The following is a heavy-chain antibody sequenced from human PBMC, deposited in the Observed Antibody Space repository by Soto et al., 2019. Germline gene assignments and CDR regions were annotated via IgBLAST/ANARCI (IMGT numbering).Heavy chain of an antibody. CDR1: GFTFSSYG. CDR2: ISSDGSNK. CDR3: APWFGAFDY. Sequence: QVQLVESGGGVVQPGRSLRLSCAASGFTFSSYGMHWVRQAPGKGLEWVAVISSDGSNKYYADSVKGRFTISRDNSKNTLYLQMDSLRAEDPAVYYCAPWFGAFDYWGQGTLVTVSS. D-gene: IGHD3-10*01. V-gene: IGHV3-30*03. J-gene: IGHJ4*02.